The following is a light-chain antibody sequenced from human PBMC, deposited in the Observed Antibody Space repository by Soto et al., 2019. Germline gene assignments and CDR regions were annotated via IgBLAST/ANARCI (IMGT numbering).Light chain of an antibody. CDR2: ATS. CDR3: QQYSSSSRT. J-gene: IGKJ1*01. V-gene: IGKV3-20*01. Sequence: ENVLTQSPGTLSLSPGERATLSCMASQNVRSSYLAWYQQKPGQAPTLLIYATSSRATGIPDRFSGSESGTDFSLTISRLEPEDFAVYYCQQYSSSSRTVGQGTNVDVK. CDR1: QNVRSSY.